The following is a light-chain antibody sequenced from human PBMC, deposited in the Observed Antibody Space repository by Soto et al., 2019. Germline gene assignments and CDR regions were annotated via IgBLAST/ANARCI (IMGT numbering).Light chain of an antibody. CDR2: SNN. V-gene: IGLV1-44*01. Sequence: QSVLTQPPSASGTPGQRVTISCSGSTSNIGSNDVDWYQQHPGTAPKVLIYSNNQRPSGVPDRIFGSRSGTSASLAITGLQSEDEADYYCATWDDSLKGWVFGGGTKVTVL. J-gene: IGLJ3*02. CDR3: ATWDDSLKGWV. CDR1: TSNIGSND.